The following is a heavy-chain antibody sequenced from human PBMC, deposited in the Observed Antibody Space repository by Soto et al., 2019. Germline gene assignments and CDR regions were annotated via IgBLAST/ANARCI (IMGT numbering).Heavy chain of an antibody. CDR2: LNYGGTT. CDR3: ARQSYFDGAGYYLGWFDP. CDR1: GASMTSSIYY. Sequence: SETLSLTCSVSGASMTSSIYYWAWIRQAPGKGLEWIGSLNYGGTTYHSPSLEGRVTMSVDTSKKEFSLNVISVTAADTAIYYSARQSYFDGAGYYLGWFDPWARGTPVTVS. D-gene: IGHD3-22*01. V-gene: IGHV4-39*01. J-gene: IGHJ5*02.